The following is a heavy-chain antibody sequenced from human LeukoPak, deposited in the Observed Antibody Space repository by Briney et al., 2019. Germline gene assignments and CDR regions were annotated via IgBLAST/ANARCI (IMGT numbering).Heavy chain of an antibody. Sequence: SETLSLTCIVSGGSISSTSYYWDWIRQPPGKGLEWIGSIYYGGSTNYTPSLKSRVTISVDTSKNQFSLKLSSVTAADTAVYYCARLRGLYTGHDNERYFDYWGQGTLVTVSS. CDR1: GGSISSTSYY. D-gene: IGHD5-12*01. CDR3: ARLRGLYTGHDNERYFDY. V-gene: IGHV4-39*07. CDR2: IYYGGST. J-gene: IGHJ4*02.